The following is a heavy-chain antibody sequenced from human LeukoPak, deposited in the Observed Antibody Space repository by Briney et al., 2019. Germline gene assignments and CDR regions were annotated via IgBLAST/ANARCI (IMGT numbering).Heavy chain of an antibody. CDR3: ARQSISGSSLSYFDY. CDR1: GGSISSYY. D-gene: IGHD3-22*01. J-gene: IGHJ4*02. CDR2: IYDSGST. V-gene: IGHV4-59*01. Sequence: PSETLSLTCTVSGGSISSYYWSWIRQPPGKGLEWIGNIYDSGSTNYNPSLKSRLTISVDTSKNQSSLKLSSVTAADTAVYYCARQSISGSSLSYFDYWGQGTLVNVSS.